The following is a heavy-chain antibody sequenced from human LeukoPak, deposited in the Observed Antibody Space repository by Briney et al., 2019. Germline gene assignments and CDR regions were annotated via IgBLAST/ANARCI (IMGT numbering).Heavy chain of an antibody. J-gene: IGHJ4*02. CDR1: GFTFSSYA. CDR2: ISASGPGT. D-gene: IGHD1-26*01. Sequence: GGSLRLSCAASGFTFSSYAMSWVRQAPGKGLEWVSGISASGPGTYYADSVKGRFTISRDDSKNTLYLQMNSLRAEDTAAYYCAKAMGAFYFDSWGQGSLVTVSS. CDR3: AKAMGAFYFDS. V-gene: IGHV3-23*01.